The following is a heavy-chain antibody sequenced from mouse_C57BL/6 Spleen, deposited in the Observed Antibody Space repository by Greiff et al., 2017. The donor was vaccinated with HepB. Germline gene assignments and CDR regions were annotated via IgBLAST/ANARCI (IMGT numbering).Heavy chain of an antibody. D-gene: IGHD1-1*01. V-gene: IGHV5-17*01. CDR2: ISSGSSTI. Sequence: EVQVVESGGGLVKPGGSLKLSCAASGFTFSDYGMHWVRQAPEKGLEWVAYISSGSSTIYYADTVKGRFPISRDNDKNTLFLQMTSLRSEDTAMYYCERYYSGSSLYYFDYWGQSTTLTVSS. CDR1: GFTFSDYG. CDR3: ERYYSGSSLYYFDY. J-gene: IGHJ2*01.